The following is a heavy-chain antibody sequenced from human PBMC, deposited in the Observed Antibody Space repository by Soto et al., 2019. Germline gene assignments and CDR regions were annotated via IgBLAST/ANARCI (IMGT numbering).Heavy chain of an antibody. Sequence: PSETLSLTCTVSGGSISSYYWSWIRQPPGKGLEWIGYIYYSGSTNYNPSLKSRFTISRDNAKNSLSLQMNSLRAEDTAVYYCARLGNCLSTTCSTGWFDPWGQGTLVTVSS. CDR1: GGSISSYY. CDR2: IYYSGST. CDR3: ARLGNCLSTTCSTGWFDP. D-gene: IGHD2-2*01. V-gene: IGHV4-59*12. J-gene: IGHJ5*02.